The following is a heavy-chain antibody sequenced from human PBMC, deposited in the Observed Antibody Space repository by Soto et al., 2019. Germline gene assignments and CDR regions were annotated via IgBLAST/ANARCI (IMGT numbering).Heavy chain of an antibody. J-gene: IGHJ3*02. CDR2: INPATGAA. CDR1: GYPVTAYY. CDR3: ARGGGVGVAGSAAFEM. D-gene: IGHD3-3*01. V-gene: IGHV1-2*02. Sequence: QLHLVQSGAVVKKPGASVTVSCSASGYPVTAYYMNWVRQAPGRGLEWMGGINPATGAAKYTQTSQGRVTITRDTSTSTVFMELSGLTSEDTAVFYCARGGGVGVAGSAAFEMWGQGTLVTVSS.